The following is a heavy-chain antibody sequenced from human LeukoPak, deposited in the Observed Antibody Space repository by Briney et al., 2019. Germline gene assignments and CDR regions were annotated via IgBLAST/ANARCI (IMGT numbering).Heavy chain of an antibody. Sequence: SETLSLTCTVPGGSISSSRDYWGWIRKPPGKGLEWIGSIYYSGSTYYNPSLKSRVTISVDTSKNQFSLKLSSVTAADTAVYYCARSFGDRSGYFPQPLSFDPWGQGTLVAVSS. J-gene: IGHJ5*02. CDR1: GGSISSSRDY. D-gene: IGHD3-22*01. CDR3: ARSFGDRSGYFPQPLSFDP. CDR2: IYYSGST. V-gene: IGHV4-39*01.